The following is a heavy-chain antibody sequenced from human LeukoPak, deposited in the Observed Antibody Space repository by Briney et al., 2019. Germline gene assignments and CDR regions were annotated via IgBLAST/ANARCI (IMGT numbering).Heavy chain of an antibody. V-gene: IGHV1-18*01. CDR1: GYTFTSYG. CDR3: ARDAPYSSSWYNYYYGMDV. Sequence: ASVKVSCKASGYTFTSYGISWVRQPPGQGLEWMGWINAYNGNTNYTQKLQGRVTMTTDTCTSTAYMELRSLRSHDTTVYYCARDAPYSSSWYNYYYGMDVWGQGTTVTVSS. CDR2: INAYNGNT. D-gene: IGHD6-13*01. J-gene: IGHJ6*02.